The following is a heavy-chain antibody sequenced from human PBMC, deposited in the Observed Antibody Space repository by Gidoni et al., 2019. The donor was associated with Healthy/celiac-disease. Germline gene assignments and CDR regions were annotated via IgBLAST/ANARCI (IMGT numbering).Heavy chain of an antibody. Sequence: QAHLQESGPGLLKPSETLSLPCTVSGGPISSYYWSWIRQPQGKGLEWIGYIYYSGSTHYNPSLKSRVTISVDTSKNQFSLKLSSVTAADTAVYYCARKRGSSSSSSISFDYWGQGTLVTVSS. CDR3: ARKRGSSSSSSISFDY. CDR2: IYYSGST. J-gene: IGHJ4*02. V-gene: IGHV4-59*01. D-gene: IGHD6-6*01. CDR1: GGPISSYY.